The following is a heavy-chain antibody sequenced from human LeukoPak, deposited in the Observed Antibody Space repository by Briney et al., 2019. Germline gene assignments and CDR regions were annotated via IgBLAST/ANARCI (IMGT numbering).Heavy chain of an antibody. J-gene: IGHJ4*02. D-gene: IGHD6-19*01. CDR1: GFTFSSYA. CDR3: SKRSSGGWSDY. CDR2: ISGSGGST. V-gene: IGHV3-23*01. Sequence: GGSLRLSCVASGFTFSSYAMSWVRQAPGKGLEWVSLISGSGGSTYYADSVKGRFTTSRDNSKNTLYLQMNSLRAEDTAVYYCSKRSSGGWSDYWGQGTLVTVSS.